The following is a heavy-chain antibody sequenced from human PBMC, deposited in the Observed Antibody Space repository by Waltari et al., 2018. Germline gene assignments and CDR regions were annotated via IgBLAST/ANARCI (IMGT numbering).Heavy chain of an antibody. Sequence: QVQLQESGPGLVRPSETLSLTCVVSGYSISRGYYWGWIRQPPGKGLEWIGSIFHSGNTDYNPALKSRLTISVDTSKKQLSLKLSSVTAADTAVYYCARGHDFWSGYSVDYWGQGTLVTVSS. CDR2: IFHSGNT. J-gene: IGHJ4*02. CDR1: GYSISRGYY. D-gene: IGHD3-3*01. CDR3: ARGHDFWSGYSVDY. V-gene: IGHV4-38-2*01.